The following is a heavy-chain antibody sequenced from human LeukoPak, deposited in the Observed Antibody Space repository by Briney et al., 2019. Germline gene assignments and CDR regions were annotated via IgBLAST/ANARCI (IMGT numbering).Heavy chain of an antibody. CDR1: GFTFSDYY. Sequence: GXSLRLSCAASGFTFSDYYMSWIRQAPGKGLEWVSVIYSGRTTYYADSVKGLFTISRYNSKNTLYLQMNSLRAEDTAVYYCARLDMDYYDSSGYGFDYWGQGTLVTVSS. D-gene: IGHD3-22*01. J-gene: IGHJ4*02. CDR3: ARLDMDYYDSSGYGFDY. CDR2: IYSGRTT. V-gene: IGHV3-53*01.